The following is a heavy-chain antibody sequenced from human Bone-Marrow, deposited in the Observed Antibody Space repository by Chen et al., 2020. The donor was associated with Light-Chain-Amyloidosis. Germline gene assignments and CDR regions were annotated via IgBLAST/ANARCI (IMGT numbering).Heavy chain of an antibody. Sequence: EVQVMESGGGLVEPGGSLRLPCAASGFKFGDYAMHWVRQVQGKGLEWVSSISWNSGRVGYAVSVKGRFTISRDNSGNSLYLEMKNLRPEDTALYYCAKDMTGQLPRSHGMAVWGRGTMVTVSS. J-gene: IGHJ6*01. CDR3: AKDMTGQLPRSHGMAV. CDR1: GFKFGDYA. D-gene: IGHD2-2*01. CDR2: ISWNSGRV. V-gene: IGHV3-9*01.